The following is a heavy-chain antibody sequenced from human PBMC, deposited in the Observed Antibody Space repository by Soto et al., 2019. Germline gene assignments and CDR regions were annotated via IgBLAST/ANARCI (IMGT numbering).Heavy chain of an antibody. D-gene: IGHD3-10*01. Sequence: SLRLSCAASGFTFSAYGMHWVRQAPGKGLEWVAIIWYDGVNKNYIDSVKGRFTISRDNSENTLYLQMNSLRSQDTAVYYFARGVGFGELFHSYLAVWGKGTTVTVS. CDR2: IWYDGVNK. CDR3: ARGVGFGELFHSYLAV. V-gene: IGHV3-33*01. CDR1: GFTFSAYG. J-gene: IGHJ6*03.